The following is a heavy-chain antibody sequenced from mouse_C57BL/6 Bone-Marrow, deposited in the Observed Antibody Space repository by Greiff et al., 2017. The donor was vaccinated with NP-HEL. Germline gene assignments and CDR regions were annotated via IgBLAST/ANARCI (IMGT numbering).Heavy chain of an antibody. Sequence: VHLVESGAELARPGASVKMSCKASGYTFTSYTMHWVKQRPGQGLEWIGYINPSSGYTKYNQKFKDKATLTADKSSSTAYMQLSSLTSEDSAVYYCARPLVTTVVAHFDYWGQGTTLTVSS. CDR3: ARPLVTTVVAHFDY. J-gene: IGHJ2*01. CDR2: INPSSGYT. V-gene: IGHV1-4*01. D-gene: IGHD1-1*01. CDR1: GYTFTSYT.